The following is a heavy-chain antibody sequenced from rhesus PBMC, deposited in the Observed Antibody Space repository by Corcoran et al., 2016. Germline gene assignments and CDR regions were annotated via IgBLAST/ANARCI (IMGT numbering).Heavy chain of an antibody. Sequence: DVQLVESGGGLVKPGGSLRLSCVASGFTFSSYEMHWVRQAPGKGLEWVSVISESGFTISYEVSVQRTFTLSRENAKNSLFLQMNSLGAEDTAVYYCTRDRGYSYSFDYWGQGVLVTVSS. D-gene: IGHD5-12*01. J-gene: IGHJ4*01. V-gene: IGHV3-100*02. CDR3: TRDRGYSYSFDY. CDR1: GFTFSSYE. CDR2: ISESGFTI.